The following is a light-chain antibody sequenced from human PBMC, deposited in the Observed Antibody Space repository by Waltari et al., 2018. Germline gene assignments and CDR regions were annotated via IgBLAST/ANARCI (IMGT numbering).Light chain of an antibody. CDR2: WAS. CDR3: QQCYNFPYT. CDR1: QSVLSSSNNKNY. V-gene: IGKV4-1*01. J-gene: IGKJ2*01. Sequence: DIVMTQSPDSLAVSLGERATINCKSSQSVLSSSNNKNYLGWYQKKPGQPPKLLVSWASTRESGVPDRFSGSGSGTDFTLTISSLQAEDVAVYYCQQCYNFPYTFGQGTKLEIK.